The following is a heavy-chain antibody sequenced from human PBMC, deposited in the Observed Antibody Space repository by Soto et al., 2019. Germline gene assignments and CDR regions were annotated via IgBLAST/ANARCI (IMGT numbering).Heavy chain of an antibody. D-gene: IGHD2-2*01. CDR1: GFTFSNFA. Sequence: EVQVLESGGGLVQPGGSLRLSCAASGFTFSNFAMSWVRHAPGKGLEWVSEISGSTGSTYYADSVKGRFTISRDNSKNTLHLQMNSLRAEDTAVYYCEKDTSSSPYYMDVWGKGTTVTVSS. CDR3: EKDTSSSPYYMDV. V-gene: IGHV3-23*01. J-gene: IGHJ6*03. CDR2: ISGSTGST.